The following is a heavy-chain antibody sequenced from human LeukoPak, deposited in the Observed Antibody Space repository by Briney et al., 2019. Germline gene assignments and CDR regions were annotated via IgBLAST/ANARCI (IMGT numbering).Heavy chain of an antibody. V-gene: IGHV4-34*01. CDR1: GGSFSGYY. CDR2: INHSGST. CDR3: ARKDSSGYYRKERNFDY. Sequence: PSETLSLTCAVYGGSFSGYYWSWIRQLPGKGLEWIGEINHSGSTNYNPSLKSRVTISVDTSKNQFSLKLSSVTAADTAVYYCARKDSSGYYRKERNFDYWGQGTLVTVSS. D-gene: IGHD3-22*01. J-gene: IGHJ4*02.